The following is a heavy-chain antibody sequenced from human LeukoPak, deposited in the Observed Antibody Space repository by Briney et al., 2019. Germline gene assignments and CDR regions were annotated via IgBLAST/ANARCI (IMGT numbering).Heavy chain of an antibody. Sequence: SVTVSCKASVGIFSSYAISWVRQAPGQGLEWMGGINDIFGTANYAQKVRGRVTITTDEATSTGYMELSSLRSEDTAVYYCARSGYQYYYYYYMDVWGKGTTVTVSS. CDR3: ARSGYQYYYYYYMDV. J-gene: IGHJ6*03. CDR2: INDIFGTA. CDR1: VGIFSSYA. V-gene: IGHV1-69*05. D-gene: IGHD2-15*01.